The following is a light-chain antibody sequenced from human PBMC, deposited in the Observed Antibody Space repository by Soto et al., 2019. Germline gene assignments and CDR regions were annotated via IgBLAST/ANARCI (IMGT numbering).Light chain of an antibody. V-gene: IGKV1-13*02. Sequence: AIQLTQSPSSLSASVGDRVTITCRASQDISSSLAWYQQKAGEAPKLLIYGASILQSGVPSGFSGSGFGTDFTLTISSLRAEDFAIYFCQQTKSYPSTFGGGTKVDIK. CDR1: QDISSS. CDR3: QQTKSYPST. J-gene: IGKJ4*01. CDR2: GAS.